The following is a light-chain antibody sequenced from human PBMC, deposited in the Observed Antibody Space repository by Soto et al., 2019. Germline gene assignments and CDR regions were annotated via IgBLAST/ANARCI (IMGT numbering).Light chain of an antibody. CDR3: GTWDNGLSAPYF. CDR1: SSNIGNNY. J-gene: IGLJ1*01. Sequence: QSVLTQPPSVSAAPGQKVSISCSGSSSNIGNNYVSWYQQFPGTAPKLLIYDNNKRPSGIPDRFSGSKSGTSATLDITGLQTGDEADYYCGTWDNGLSAPYFFGTGTKVTVL. V-gene: IGLV1-51*01. CDR2: DNN.